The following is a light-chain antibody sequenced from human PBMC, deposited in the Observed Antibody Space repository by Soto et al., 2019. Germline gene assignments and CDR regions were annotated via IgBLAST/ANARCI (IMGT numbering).Light chain of an antibody. CDR2: KVS. CDR1: QSLVYSDGNTY. J-gene: IGKJ3*01. CDR3: ILGTHRPLFT. V-gene: IGKV2-30*01. Sequence: DVVMTQSPLSLPVTLGQPASISCTSSQSLVYSDGNTYLSWFQQRPGQSPRRLLYKVSNRDSGVPDRFSGSGSGTDFKLKISRVEAEDVGVYYCILGTHRPLFTFGPGTKVDIK.